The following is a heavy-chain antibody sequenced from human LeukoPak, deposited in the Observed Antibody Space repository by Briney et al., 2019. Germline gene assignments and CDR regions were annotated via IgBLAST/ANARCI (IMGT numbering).Heavy chain of an antibody. CDR2: IHTSGST. Sequence: SETLSLTCIVSGGSISSYYWSWIRQPPGKGLEWIGRIHTSGSTNYNASLKSRVTMSVDMSKNQFSLKLSSVTAADTAVYYCARDTYYYGSGNLSFDYWGQGTLVTVSS. V-gene: IGHV4-4*07. J-gene: IGHJ4*02. CDR1: GGSISSYY. CDR3: ARDTYYYGSGNLSFDY. D-gene: IGHD3-10*01.